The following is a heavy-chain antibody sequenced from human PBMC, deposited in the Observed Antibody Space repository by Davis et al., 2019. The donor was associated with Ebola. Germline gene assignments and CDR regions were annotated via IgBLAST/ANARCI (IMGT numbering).Heavy chain of an antibody. V-gene: IGHV3-48*01. CDR1: GFTFNSYS. CDR3: AEIYWVRYGMDV. Sequence: GGSLRLSCTASGFTFNSYSMNWVRQAPGKGLEWVSYISGSSSTIYYADSVKGRFTISRDNSQNTLSLQMNSLRAEDTAVYYCAEIYWVRYGMDVWGQGTTVTVSS. J-gene: IGHJ6*02. D-gene: IGHD2-8*02. CDR2: ISGSSSTI.